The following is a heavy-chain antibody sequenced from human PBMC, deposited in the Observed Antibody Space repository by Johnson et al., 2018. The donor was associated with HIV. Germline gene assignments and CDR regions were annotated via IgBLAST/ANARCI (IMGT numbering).Heavy chain of an antibody. CDR2: IYSCGST. Sequence: VQLVESGGGLVQPGGSLRLSCAASGFTFSSYAMSWVRQAPGTGLEWVSVIYSCGSTYYADSGKGRFTISRDNSKNTLYLQMNSLRAEDTAVYYCARDRAAAGPDAFDIWGQGTMVTVSS. CDR3: ARDRAAAGPDAFDI. J-gene: IGHJ3*02. V-gene: IGHV3-66*01. CDR1: GFTFSSYA. D-gene: IGHD6-13*01.